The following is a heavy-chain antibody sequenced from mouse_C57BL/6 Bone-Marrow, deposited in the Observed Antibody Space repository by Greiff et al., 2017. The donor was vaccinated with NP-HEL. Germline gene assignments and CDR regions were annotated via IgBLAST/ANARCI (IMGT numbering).Heavy chain of an antibody. V-gene: IGHV1-59*01. CDR3: ARVYAMVRWMDY. D-gene: IGHD2-2*01. J-gene: IGHJ3*01. Sequence: QVQLQQPGAELVRPGTSVKLSCKASGYTFTSYWMHWVKQRPGQGLEWIGVIDPSDSYTNYNQKFKGKATLTVDTSSSTAYMQLSSLTSEDSAVYYRARVYAMVRWMDYWGQGTLVTVSA. CDR2: IDPSDSYT. CDR1: GYTFTSYW.